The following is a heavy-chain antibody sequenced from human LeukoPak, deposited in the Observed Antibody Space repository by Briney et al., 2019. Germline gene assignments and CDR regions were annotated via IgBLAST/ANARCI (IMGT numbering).Heavy chain of an antibody. Sequence: ASVTVSCKVSVYTLTELSMHWVRQAPGKGLEWMGGFDPEDGETIYAQKFQGRVTMTEDTSTDTAYMELSSLRSEDTAVYYCATIPRPFTHYYDSTPWKYWGQGTLVTVSS. J-gene: IGHJ4*02. CDR2: FDPEDGET. D-gene: IGHD3-22*01. CDR3: ATIPRPFTHYYDSTPWKY. V-gene: IGHV1-24*01. CDR1: VYTLTELS.